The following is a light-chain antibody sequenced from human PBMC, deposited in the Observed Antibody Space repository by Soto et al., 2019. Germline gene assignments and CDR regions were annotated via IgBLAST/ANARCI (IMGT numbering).Light chain of an antibody. J-gene: IGKJ1*01. CDR3: QQRSDWPRT. Sequence: EIVLTQSPGTLSLSPGERASLSCRASQSVSSSYLAWYQQKPGQAPRLLIYDASNRATGIPARLSGSGSGTDFSLTISSLEPEDFEVYYCQQRSDWPRTFGQGTKVDIK. CDR1: QSVSSSY. V-gene: IGKV3D-20*02. CDR2: DAS.